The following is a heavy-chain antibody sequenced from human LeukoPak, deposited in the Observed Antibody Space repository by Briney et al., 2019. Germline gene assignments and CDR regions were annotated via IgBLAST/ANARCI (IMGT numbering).Heavy chain of an antibody. CDR3: ARSLYYYDSSGYDYFDY. CDR1: GGSISSGGYY. V-gene: IGHV4-31*03. J-gene: IGHJ4*02. D-gene: IGHD3-22*01. CDR2: IYYSGST. Sequence: SQTLSLTCTVSGGSISSGGYYWSWIRQPPGKGLEWIGYIYYSGSTYYNPSLKSRVTISVDTSKNQFSLKLSSVTAADTAVYYCARSLYYYDSSGYDYFDYWGQGTLVTVSS.